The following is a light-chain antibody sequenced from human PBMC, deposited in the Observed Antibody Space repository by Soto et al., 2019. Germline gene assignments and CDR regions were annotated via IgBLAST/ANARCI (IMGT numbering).Light chain of an antibody. CDR3: QQYGNSAIT. CDR2: GVS. CDR1: QSVSSPY. Sequence: LTQSPSTLSSPPGHSATLSRTASQSVSSPYSACFQQKPRQAPRLLIYGVSTRATGIADRFSGSGSGTDFTITISRLEPEDFAVYYCQQYGNSAITFGQGTRLEIK. V-gene: IGKV3-20*01. J-gene: IGKJ5*01.